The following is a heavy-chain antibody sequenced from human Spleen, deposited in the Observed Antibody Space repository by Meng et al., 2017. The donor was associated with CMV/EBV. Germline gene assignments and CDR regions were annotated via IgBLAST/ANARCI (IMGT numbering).Heavy chain of an antibody. J-gene: IGHJ4*02. D-gene: IGHD3-3*01. CDR1: GFTFSSYW. CDR2: IYSSGAYI. Sequence: GESLKISCAASGFTFSSYWMSWVRQAPGQGLEWVSSIYSSGAYIYYADSVKGRFTISRDNAKNSLYLQMNSLRAEDTAVYYCARVVFGMEIGDFDHWGQGILVTVSS. CDR3: ARVVFGMEIGDFDH. V-gene: IGHV3-21*01.